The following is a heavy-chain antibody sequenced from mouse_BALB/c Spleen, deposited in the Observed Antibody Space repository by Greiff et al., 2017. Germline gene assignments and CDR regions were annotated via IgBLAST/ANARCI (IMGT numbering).Heavy chain of an antibody. D-gene: IGHD2-4*01. J-gene: IGHJ4*01. V-gene: IGHV5-9-4*01. CDR3: ATLYDYDDAMDY. CDR2: ISSGGSYT. CDR1: GFTFSSYA. Sequence: LVESGGGLVKPGGSLKLSCAASGFTFSSYAMSWVRQSPEKRLEWVAEISSGGSYTYYPDTVTGRFTISRDNAKNTLYLEMSSLRSEDTAMYYCATLYDYDDAMDYWGQGTSVTVSS.